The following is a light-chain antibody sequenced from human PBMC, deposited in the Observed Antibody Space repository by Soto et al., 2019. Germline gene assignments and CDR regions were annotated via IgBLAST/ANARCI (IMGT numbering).Light chain of an antibody. Sequence: DIVMTQSPDSLAVSLGERATINCKSSQTVLYSSNNKNYLAWYQQKPGQPPKLLIYWASTRDSGVPDRFSGSGSGTDFTLTISSLQAEDVAVYYCQQYYTAPITFGQGTRLEI. J-gene: IGKJ5*01. V-gene: IGKV4-1*01. CDR3: QQYYTAPIT. CDR1: QTVLYSSNNKNY. CDR2: WAS.